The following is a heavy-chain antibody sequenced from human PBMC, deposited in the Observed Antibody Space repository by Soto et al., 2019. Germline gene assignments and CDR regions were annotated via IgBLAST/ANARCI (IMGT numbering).Heavy chain of an antibody. Sequence: ASVKVSCKVSGYTLTELSMHWVRQAPGKGLEWMGSIDPEDGDTIYAQSFQGRVTMTEDTSTDTAYMELSSLRSGDTVVYYCATTERHYYDSGALNGMDVWG. J-gene: IGHJ6*02. CDR2: IDPEDGDT. D-gene: IGHD3-22*01. CDR1: GYTLTELS. CDR3: ATTERHYYDSGALNGMDV. V-gene: IGHV1-24*01.